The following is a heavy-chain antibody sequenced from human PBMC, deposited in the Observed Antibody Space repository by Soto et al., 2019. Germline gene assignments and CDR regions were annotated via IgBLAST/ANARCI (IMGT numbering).Heavy chain of an antibody. CDR2: ISTSISYI. V-gene: IGHV3-21*01. Sequence: EVQLVESGGGLVKPGGSLRLSCAASGFTFSSYSMNWVRQAPGKGLEWVSSISTSISYIYYADSVKGRFTISRDNAKNSLYLQMNSLRAEDTAVYYCARDSGVLTGIVAYWGQGTLVTVSS. D-gene: IGHD1-1*01. CDR1: GFTFSSYS. CDR3: ARDSGVLTGIVAY. J-gene: IGHJ4*02.